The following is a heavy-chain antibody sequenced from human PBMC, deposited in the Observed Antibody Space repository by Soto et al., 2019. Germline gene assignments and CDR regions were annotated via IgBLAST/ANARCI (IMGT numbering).Heavy chain of an antibody. J-gene: IGHJ4*02. CDR3: ARGTEFVYFDY. CDR2: IYYSGST. Sequence: LSLTCTVSGGSISSGDYYWSWIRQPPGKGLEWIGYIYYSGSTYYNPSLKSRVTISVDTSKNQFSLKLSSVTAADTAVYYCARGTEFVYFDYWGQGNQVTVSS. CDR1: GGSISSGDYY. V-gene: IGHV4-30-4*01. D-gene: IGHD2-21*01.